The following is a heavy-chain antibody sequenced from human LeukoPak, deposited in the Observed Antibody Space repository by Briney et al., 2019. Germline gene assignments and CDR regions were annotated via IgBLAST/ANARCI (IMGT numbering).Heavy chain of an antibody. CDR3: ARGSPQVVVVPAAKKSTRDYYGMDV. D-gene: IGHD2-2*01. J-gene: IGHJ6*02. CDR1: GGSFSGCY. V-gene: IGHV4-34*01. Sequence: SETLSLTCAVYGGSFSGCYWSWIRQPPGKGLEWIGEINHSGSTNYNPSLKSRVTISVDTSKNQFSLKLSSVTAADTAVYYCARGSPQVVVVPAAKKSTRDYYGMDVWGQGTTVTVSS. CDR2: INHSGST.